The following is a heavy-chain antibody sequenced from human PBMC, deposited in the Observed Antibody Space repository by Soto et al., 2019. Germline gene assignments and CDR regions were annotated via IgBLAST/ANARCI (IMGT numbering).Heavy chain of an antibody. D-gene: IGHD2-15*01. Sequence: GGSLRLSCAASGFTFSSYSMNWVRQAPGKGLEWVSYISSSSSTIYYADSVKGRFTISRDNAKNSLYLQMNSLRAEDTAVYYCARADQDIVVVVAATGGLDYWGQGTLVTVSS. CDR1: GFTFSSYS. V-gene: IGHV3-48*01. CDR2: ISSSSSTI. CDR3: ARADQDIVVVVAATGGLDY. J-gene: IGHJ4*02.